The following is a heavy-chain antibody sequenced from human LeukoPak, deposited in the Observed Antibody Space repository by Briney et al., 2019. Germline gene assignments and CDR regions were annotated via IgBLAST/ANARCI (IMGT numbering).Heavy chain of an antibody. V-gene: IGHV3-30*02. J-gene: IGHJ3*02. Sequence: GGSLRLSCAASGFTFDDYAMHWVRQAPGKGLEWVAFIRYDATKKYFVDSVKGRFTISRDNSKKMVYLQMNSLRPEDTAIYYCAKDYLGDSNAFDIWGQGTMVTVSS. CDR2: IRYDATKK. CDR1: GFTFDDYA. D-gene: IGHD3-16*01. CDR3: AKDYLGDSNAFDI.